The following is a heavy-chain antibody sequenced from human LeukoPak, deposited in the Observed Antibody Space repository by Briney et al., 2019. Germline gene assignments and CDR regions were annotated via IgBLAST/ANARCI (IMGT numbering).Heavy chain of an antibody. Sequence: GGSLRLSCAASGFTFSSYAMSWVRQAPGKGLEWVSAISGSGGSTYYADSVKGRFTISRDNSKNTLYLQTNSLRAEDTAVYYCAKGSVVVPAARFDYWGQGTLVTVSS. CDR3: AKGSVVVPAARFDY. V-gene: IGHV3-23*01. D-gene: IGHD2-2*01. CDR1: GFTFSSYA. J-gene: IGHJ4*02. CDR2: ISGSGGST.